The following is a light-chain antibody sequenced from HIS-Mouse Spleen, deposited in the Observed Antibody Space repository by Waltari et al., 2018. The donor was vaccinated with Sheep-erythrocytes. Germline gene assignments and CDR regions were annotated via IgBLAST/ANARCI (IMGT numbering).Light chain of an antibody. CDR2: DVS. V-gene: IGLV2-11*01. CDR1: SSDGGGYNY. J-gene: IGLJ1*01. Sequence: QSALNQPRSVSGSPGQSVTIPCTGTSSDGGGYNYVSWYQQHPSKAPKLMIYDVSKRPSGVPARFSGSESGNTASLTISGLQAEDEADYYCCSYAGSYNHVFATGTKVTVL. CDR3: CSYAGSYNHV.